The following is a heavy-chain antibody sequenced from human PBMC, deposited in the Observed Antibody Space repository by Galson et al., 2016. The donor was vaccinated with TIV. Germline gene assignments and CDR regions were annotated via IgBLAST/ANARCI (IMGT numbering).Heavy chain of an antibody. Sequence: SVKVSCKASGDTFSSYPFNWVRQAPGQGLEWVGGFIPLFGTANYAQKSQGRVTISADESTSTLYMEVRSLRSEDPAVYYCAKDRNTAMDTYHYYYGMDVWGQGTTVIVSS. CDR2: FIPLFGTA. J-gene: IGHJ6*02. V-gene: IGHV1-69*13. CDR3: AKDRNTAMDTYHYYYGMDV. D-gene: IGHD5-18*01. CDR1: GDTFSSYP.